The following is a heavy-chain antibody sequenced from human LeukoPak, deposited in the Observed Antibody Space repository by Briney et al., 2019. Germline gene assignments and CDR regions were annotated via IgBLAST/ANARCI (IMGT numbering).Heavy chain of an antibody. CDR3: APFPGSSWSYRVDY. CDR1: GFTFSSYN. CDR2: ISSSSSTI. J-gene: IGHJ4*02. D-gene: IGHD1-26*01. Sequence: GGSLRLSCAASGFTFSSYNMNWARQAPGKGLEWVSYISSSSSTIYYAGSVKGRFTIIRDNAKNSLFLQMNSLRADDTAVYWWAPFPGSSWSYRVDYWGQGTLVTVSS. V-gene: IGHV3-48*01.